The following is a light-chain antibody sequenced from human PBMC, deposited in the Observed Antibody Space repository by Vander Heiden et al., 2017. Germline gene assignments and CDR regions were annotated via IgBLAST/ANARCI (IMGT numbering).Light chain of an antibody. CDR2: DTV. Sequence: VLTQSPATLSLSPGETATLTCRASQSLDSLSAWYQQKPGQAPRLLIYDTVKRPTDIPPRFSASGSGTDFTLTISSLESEDSAVYFCLQRDTWPPEYSFGQG. CDR1: QSLDSL. J-gene: IGKJ2*03. V-gene: IGKV3-11*01. CDR3: LQRDTWPPEYS.